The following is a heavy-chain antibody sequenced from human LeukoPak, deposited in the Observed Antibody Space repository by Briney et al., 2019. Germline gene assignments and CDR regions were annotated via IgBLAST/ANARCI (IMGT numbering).Heavy chain of an antibody. CDR2: INHSGST. CDR3: ARGSKMLGYNWFDP. V-gene: IGHV4-34*01. CDR1: GGSFSGYY. Sequence: PSETLSLTCAAYGGSFSGYYWNWIRQPPGKGLEWIGEINHSGSTNYIPSLKSRVTISVGTSKNQFSMKLSSVTAADTAVYYCARGSKMLGYNWFDPWGQGTLVTVSS. D-gene: IGHD1-26*01. J-gene: IGHJ5*02.